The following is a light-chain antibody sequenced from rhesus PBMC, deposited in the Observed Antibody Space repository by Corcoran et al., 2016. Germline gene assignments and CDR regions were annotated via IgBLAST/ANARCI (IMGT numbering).Light chain of an antibody. Sequence: DIQMTQSPSALSASVGDRVTISCRASQNIYSNLAWYQQKPGKAPKILIYAASSLQTGITSRFSGSGSGTDFTLTSSSLQPEDSAAYYCQHYYDNPLTVGGGTKVELK. CDR3: QHYYDNPLT. J-gene: IGKJ4*01. CDR1: QNIYSN. V-gene: IGKV1S12*01. CDR2: AAS.